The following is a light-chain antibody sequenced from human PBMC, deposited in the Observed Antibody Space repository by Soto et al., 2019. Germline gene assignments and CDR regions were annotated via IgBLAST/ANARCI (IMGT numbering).Light chain of an antibody. J-gene: IGKJ2*01. V-gene: IGKV1-39*01. CDR1: QSSSNY. Sequence: SQSSSNYLNWYKQKPGKAPKVLIYAASTLQSGVPSRFSGSGSGTHFTLTISRLQPEDFATYYCQQNYNTATFGQWTKV. CDR3: QQNYNTAT. CDR2: AAS.